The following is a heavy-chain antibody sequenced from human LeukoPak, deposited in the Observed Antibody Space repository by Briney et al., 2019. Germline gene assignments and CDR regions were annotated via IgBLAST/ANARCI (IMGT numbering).Heavy chain of an antibody. CDR2: IYYSGST. V-gene: IGHV4-31*03. J-gene: IGHJ4*02. D-gene: IGHD2-15*01. CDR1: GGSISSGGYY. Sequence: SETLSLTCTVSGGSISSGGYYWSWIRQHPGKGLEWIGYIYYSGSTYYNPSLKSRVTISVDTSKNQFSLKLSSVTAADTAVYYCARGWHCSGGRCYSGSFDYWGQGTLVTVSS. CDR3: ARGWHCSGGRCYSGSFDY.